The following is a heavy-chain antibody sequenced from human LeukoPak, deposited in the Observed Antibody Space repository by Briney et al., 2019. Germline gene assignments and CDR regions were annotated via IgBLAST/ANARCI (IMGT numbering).Heavy chain of an antibody. D-gene: IGHD6-6*01. CDR1: GFTFSSYS. J-gene: IGHJ5*02. CDR3: AREDRSSRFDP. Sequence: GGSLRLSCAASGFTFSSYSMNWVRQAPGTGLEWVSYISSSSSTIYYGDSVKGRFTISRDNAKNSLYLQMNSLRAGDTAVYYCAREDRSSRFDPWGQGTLVTVSS. CDR2: ISSSSSTI. V-gene: IGHV3-48*01.